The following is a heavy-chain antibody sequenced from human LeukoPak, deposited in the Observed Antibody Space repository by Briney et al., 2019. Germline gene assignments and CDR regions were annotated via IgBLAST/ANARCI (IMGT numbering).Heavy chain of an antibody. CDR2: IYHSGST. CDR1: GGSISSSNW. D-gene: IGHD5-12*01. Sequence: PSETLSLTCAVSGGSISSSNWWSWVRQPPGKGLEWIGEIYHSGSTNYNPSLKSRVTISVDKSKNQFSLKLSSVTAADTAVYYCARVKLRGYSGYDSTIDYWGQGTLVTVSS. V-gene: IGHV4-4*02. J-gene: IGHJ4*02. CDR3: ARVKLRGYSGYDSTIDY.